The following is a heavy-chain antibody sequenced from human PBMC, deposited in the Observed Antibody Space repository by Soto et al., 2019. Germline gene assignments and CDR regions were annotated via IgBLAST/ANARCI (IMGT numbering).Heavy chain of an antibody. CDR1: GYTFTGYY. CDR2: INPNSGGT. J-gene: IGHJ3*02. V-gene: IGHV1-2*04. D-gene: IGHD2-21*01. CDR3: ARRMDCGGDCYSRGDAFDI. Sequence: ASVKVSCKASGYTFTGYYMHWVRQAPGQGLEWMGWINPNSGGTNYAQKFQGWVTMTRDTSISTAYMELSRLRSDDTAVYYCARRMDCGGDCYSRGDAFDIWGQGTMVTVSS.